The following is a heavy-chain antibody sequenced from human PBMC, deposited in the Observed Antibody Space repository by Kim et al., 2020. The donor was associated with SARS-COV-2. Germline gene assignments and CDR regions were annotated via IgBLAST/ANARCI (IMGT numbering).Heavy chain of an antibody. D-gene: IGHD3-10*01. CDR1: GFTFSSYG. J-gene: IGHJ3*02. V-gene: IGHV3-33*06. CDR3: AKDGDYYGSGSKDAFDI. Sequence: GGSLRLSCAASGFTFSSYGMHWVRQAPGKGLEWVAVIWYDGSNKYYADSVKGRFTISRDNSKNTLYLQMNSLRAEDTAVYYCAKDGDYYGSGSKDAFDIWGQGTMVTVSS. CDR2: IWYDGSNK.